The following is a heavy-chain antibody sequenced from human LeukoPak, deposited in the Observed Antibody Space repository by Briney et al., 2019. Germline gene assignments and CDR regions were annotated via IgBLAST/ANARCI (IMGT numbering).Heavy chain of an antibody. V-gene: IGHV4-30-2*01. CDR1: GGSISSGGYY. CDR3: AREPSDIVVVPAANDAFDI. J-gene: IGHJ3*02. CDR2: IYHSGST. Sequence: PSETLSLTCTVSGGSISSGGYYWSWIRQPPGKGLEWIGYIYHSGSTYYNPSLKSRVTISVDRSKNQFSLKLSSVTAADTAVYYCAREPSDIVVVPAANDAFDIWGQGTMVTVSS. D-gene: IGHD2-2*01.